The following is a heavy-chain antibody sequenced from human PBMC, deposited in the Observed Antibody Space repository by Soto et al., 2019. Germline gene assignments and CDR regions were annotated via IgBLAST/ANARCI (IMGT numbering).Heavy chain of an antibody. CDR3: ARNNGYDYLGNYYYSGMDV. V-gene: IGHV1-69*01. Sequence: QVQLVQSGAEVKKLGSSVKVSCKASGGTFSSYPISWVRQAPGQGLEWMGGINPIFATTNYAQRFQGRVTITADESTSTAYMELSSLRSEDTAGYYCARNNGYDYLGNYYYSGMDVWGQGTTVTVSS. J-gene: IGHJ6*02. CDR1: GGTFSSYP. D-gene: IGHD5-12*01. CDR2: INPIFATT.